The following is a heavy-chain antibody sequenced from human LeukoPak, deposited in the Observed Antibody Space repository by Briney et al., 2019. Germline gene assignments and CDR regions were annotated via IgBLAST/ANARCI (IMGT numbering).Heavy chain of an antibody. D-gene: IGHD6-6*01. CDR1: GYSISSTYY. J-gene: IGHJ4*02. CDR3: ARDRSVGVLPAPPFDF. CDR2: VFHSGNT. Sequence: SEILSLTCTVSGYSISSTYYWGWIRQPPGKGLGWVGSVFHSGNTYYNPSLKSRLTISADTSKNQFSLTLTSVTAADTAVYYCARDRSVGVLPAPPFDFWGQGTLVTVSS. V-gene: IGHV4-38-2*02.